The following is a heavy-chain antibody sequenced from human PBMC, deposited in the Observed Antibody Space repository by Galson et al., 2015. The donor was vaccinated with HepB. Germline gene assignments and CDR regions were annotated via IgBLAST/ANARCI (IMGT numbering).Heavy chain of an antibody. CDR2: IWYDGSNK. CDR3: ARGHEYSSSSLGY. Sequence: SLRLSCAASGFTFSSYGMHWVRQAPGKGLEWVAVIWYDGSNKYYADSVKGRFTISRDNSKNTLYLQMNSLRAEDTAVYYCARGHEYSSSSLGYWGQGTLVTVSS. CDR1: GFTFSSYG. V-gene: IGHV3-33*01. J-gene: IGHJ4*02. D-gene: IGHD6-6*01.